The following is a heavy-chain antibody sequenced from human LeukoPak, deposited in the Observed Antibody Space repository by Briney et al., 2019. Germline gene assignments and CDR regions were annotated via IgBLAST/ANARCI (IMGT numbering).Heavy chain of an antibody. CDR2: INPRGGST. D-gene: IGHD1-26*01. Sequence: ASVKVSCKASGYTFTSYYMHWVRQAPGQGLEWMGIINPRGGSTSYAQKFQGRVTMTRDTSTSTVYMELSSLRSEDTAVYYCAREGVGATTGDYWGQGTLVTVSS. CDR1: GYTFTSYY. V-gene: IGHV1-46*01. J-gene: IGHJ4*02. CDR3: AREGVGATTGDY.